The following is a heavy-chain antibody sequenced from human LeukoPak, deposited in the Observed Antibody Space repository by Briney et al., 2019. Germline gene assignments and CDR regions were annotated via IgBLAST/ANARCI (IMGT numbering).Heavy chain of an antibody. D-gene: IGHD2-2*01. CDR3: ARGRNAQLPRGYYYYYGMDV. CDR2: INHSGST. Sequence: SETLSLTCAVSGGSFSSYYWSWIRQPPGKGLEWIGEINHSGSTNYNPSLKSRVTISVDTSKNQFSLKLSSVTAADTAVYYCARGRNAQLPRGYYYYYGMDVWGKGTTVTVS. J-gene: IGHJ6*04. CDR1: GGSFSSYY. V-gene: IGHV4-34*01.